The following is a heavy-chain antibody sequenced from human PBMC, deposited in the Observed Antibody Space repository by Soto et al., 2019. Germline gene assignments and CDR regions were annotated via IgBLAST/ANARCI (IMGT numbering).Heavy chain of an antibody. V-gene: IGHV3-23*01. J-gene: IGHJ4*02. D-gene: IGHD3-10*01. Sequence: GGSLRLSCAASGFTFSTYAMSWVRQAPGKGLEWVSTISDSGGSTYYADSVKGRFTISRDNSKNTLYLLMNSLSAEDTALYYCAKVHGSGTYYNFPDYWGQGTLVTVSS. CDR3: AKVHGSGTYYNFPDY. CDR2: ISDSGGST. CDR1: GFTFSTYA.